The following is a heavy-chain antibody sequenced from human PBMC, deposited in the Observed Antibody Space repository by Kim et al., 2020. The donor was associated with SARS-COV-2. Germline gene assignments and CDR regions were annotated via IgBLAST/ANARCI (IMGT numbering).Heavy chain of an antibody. CDR2: IIPIFGTA. Sequence: SVKVSCKASGGTFSSYAISWVRQAPGQGLEWMGGIIPIFGTANYAQKFQGRVTITADESTSTAYMELSSLRSEDTAVYYCARAGITMVRGVMVYYYGMDVWGQGTTVTVSS. J-gene: IGHJ6*02. D-gene: IGHD3-10*01. V-gene: IGHV1-69*13. CDR1: GGTFSSYA. CDR3: ARAGITMVRGVMVYYYGMDV.